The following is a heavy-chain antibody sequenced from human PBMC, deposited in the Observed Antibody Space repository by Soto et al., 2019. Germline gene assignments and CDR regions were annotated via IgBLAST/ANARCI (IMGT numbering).Heavy chain of an antibody. CDR3: AKGIQIAVAAPYYFDY. CDR1: GFTFSSYA. D-gene: IGHD6-19*01. J-gene: IGHJ4*02. CDR2: ISGSGGST. V-gene: IGHV3-23*01. Sequence: GESLKISCAASGFTFSSYAMSWVRQAPGKGLEWVSAISGSGGSTYYADSVKGRFTISRDNSKNTLYLQMNSLRAEDTAVYYCAKGIQIAVAAPYYFDYWGQGTLVTVSS.